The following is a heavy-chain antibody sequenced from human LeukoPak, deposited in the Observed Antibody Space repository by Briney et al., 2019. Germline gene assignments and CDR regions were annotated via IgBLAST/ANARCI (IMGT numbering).Heavy chain of an antibody. D-gene: IGHD6-6*01. CDR2: IIPIFGTA. V-gene: IGHV1-69*05. CDR3: ARESHYSSSSAETDY. Sequence: SVKVSCKASGGTFSSYAISWVRQAPGQGLEWMGRIIPIFGTANYAQKFQGRVTITTDESTSTAYMELSSLRSEDTAVNYCARESHYSSSSAETDYWGQGTLVTVSS. J-gene: IGHJ4*02. CDR1: GGTFSSYA.